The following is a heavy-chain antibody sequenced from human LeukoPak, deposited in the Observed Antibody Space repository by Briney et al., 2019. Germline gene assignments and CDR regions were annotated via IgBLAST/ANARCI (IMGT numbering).Heavy chain of an antibody. J-gene: IGHJ4*02. CDR2: ISGSGGST. Sequence: PGGSLRLSCAASGFTFSSYWMSWVRQAPGKGLEWVSAISGSGGSTHYADSVKGRFTISRDNSKNTLFLQMNSLRAEDTAVYYCAKDGKTRNWNYCQAKLVYWGQGTLVTVSS. CDR3: AKDGKTRNWNYCQAKLVY. CDR1: GFTFSSYW. D-gene: IGHD1-7*01. V-gene: IGHV3-23*01.